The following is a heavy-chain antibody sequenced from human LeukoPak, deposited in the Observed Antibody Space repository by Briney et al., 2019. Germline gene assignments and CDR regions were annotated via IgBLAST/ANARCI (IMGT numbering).Heavy chain of an antibody. D-gene: IGHD5-12*01. CDR2: IDHSGST. CDR1: GYSISSGYY. V-gene: IGHV4-38-2*02. Sequence: PSETLSLTCTVSGYSISSGYYWGWIRQPPGKGLEWTGSIDHSGSTYYNPSLKSRITISVDTSKNQFSLKLSSVTAADTAVYYCARQGPYDRFDYWGQGTLVTVSS. J-gene: IGHJ4*02. CDR3: ARQGPYDRFDY.